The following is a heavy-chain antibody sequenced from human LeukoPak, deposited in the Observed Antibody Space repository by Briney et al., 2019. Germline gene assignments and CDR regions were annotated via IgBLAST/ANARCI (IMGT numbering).Heavy chain of an antibody. CDR2: SGNAANSYTT. V-gene: IGHV3-72*01. J-gene: IGHJ3*02. Sequence: GGSLRLSCAVSGFIFSAHYIDWVRQAPGKGLEWVGRSGNAANSYTTEYAASVKGRFTISRDDSKNTLYLQMNSLKTEDAALYYCTRGYSGVGIYVFDIWGQGTMVTVSS. CDR1: GFIFSAHY. CDR3: TRGYSGVGIYVFDI. D-gene: IGHD1-26*01.